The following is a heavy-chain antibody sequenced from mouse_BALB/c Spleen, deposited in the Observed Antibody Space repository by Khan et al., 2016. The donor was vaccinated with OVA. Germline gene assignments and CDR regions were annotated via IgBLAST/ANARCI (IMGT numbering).Heavy chain of an antibody. D-gene: IGHD2-2*01. CDR2: INTNVGST. CDR1: GFTFSSYG. Sequence: EVELVESGGGLVQPGGSLKLSRAASGFTFSSYGMSWVRQTPDKRLELVATINTNVGSTYYPDSVKGRFTISRDNAKNTLYLQMSSLKSEDTAMYYCARVGIIYYGNDAYYFDYWGQGTTLTVSS. V-gene: IGHV5-6-3*01. CDR3: ARVGIIYYGNDAYYFDY. J-gene: IGHJ2*01.